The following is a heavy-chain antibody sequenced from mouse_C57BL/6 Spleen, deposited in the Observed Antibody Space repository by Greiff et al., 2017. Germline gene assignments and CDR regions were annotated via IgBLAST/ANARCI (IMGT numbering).Heavy chain of an antibody. V-gene: IGHV1-62-2*01. CDR3: ARHEEARDEYDGFDY. Sequence: QVQLQQSGAELVKPGASVKLSCKASGYTFTEYTIHWVKQRSGQGLEWIGWFYPGSGRIKYNEKFKDKATLTADKSSSTVYMELSRLTSEDSAVYCCARHEEARDEYDGFDYWGQGTTLTVSS. D-gene: IGHD2-4*01. J-gene: IGHJ2*01. CDR2: FYPGSGRI. CDR1: GYTFTEYT.